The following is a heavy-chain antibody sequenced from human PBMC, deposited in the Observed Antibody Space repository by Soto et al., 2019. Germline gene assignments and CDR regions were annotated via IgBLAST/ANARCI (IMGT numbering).Heavy chain of an antibody. CDR3: AGSSGYYFFDY. V-gene: IGHV3-33*01. CDR2: IWYDGRNK. D-gene: IGHD3-22*01. J-gene: IGHJ4*01. Sequence: QVPLVESGGGVVQPGRSLRLSCAASGFTFSSYGMHWVRQAPGKGLEWVAVIWYDGRNKYYADSVKGRFTISRDNSKNTLYLQMNSLRAEDTAVYYCAGSSGYYFFDYWGHGTLVTVSS. CDR1: GFTFSSYG.